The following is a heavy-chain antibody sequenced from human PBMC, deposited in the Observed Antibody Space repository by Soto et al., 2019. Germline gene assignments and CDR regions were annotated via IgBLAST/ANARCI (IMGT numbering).Heavy chain of an antibody. CDR1: RGTFSSYT. D-gene: IGHD3-10*01. V-gene: IGHV1-69*02. CDR3: ARSGVPTESYYYYYGMDV. J-gene: IGHJ6*02. CDR2: IIPILGIA. Sequence: SVKVSCKASRGTFSSYTISWVRQAPGQGLEWVGRIIPILGIANYAQKFQGRVTITADKSTSTAYMELSSLRSEDTAVYYCARSGVPTESYYYYYGMDVWGQGTTVTVSS.